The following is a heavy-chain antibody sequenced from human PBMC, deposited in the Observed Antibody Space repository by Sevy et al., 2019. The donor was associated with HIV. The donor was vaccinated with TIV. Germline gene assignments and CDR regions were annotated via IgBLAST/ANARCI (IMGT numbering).Heavy chain of an antibody. J-gene: IGHJ6*02. Sequence: GGSLRLSCAASGFTFSSYAMHWVRQAPGKGLEWVAVISYDGSNKYYADSVKGRFTISRDNSKNTLYLQMNSLRAEDTAVYYGARGTDYDFWSGYSGGAYYYYGMDVWGQGTTVTVSS. V-gene: IGHV3-30*04. CDR3: ARGTDYDFWSGYSGGAYYYYGMDV. D-gene: IGHD3-3*01. CDR1: GFTFSSYA. CDR2: ISYDGSNK.